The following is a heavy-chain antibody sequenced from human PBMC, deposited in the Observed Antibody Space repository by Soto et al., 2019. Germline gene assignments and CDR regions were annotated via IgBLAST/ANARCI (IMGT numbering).Heavy chain of an antibody. CDR3: ARGGYYDSSGYYYGNDY. Sequence: ASVKVSCKASGYTFTGYYMHWVRQAPGQGLEWMGWINPNSGGTNYAQKFQGRVTMTRDTSISTAYMELSRLRSDDTAVYYCARGGYYDSSGYYYGNDYWGQGTLVTVSS. CDR1: GYTFTGYY. CDR2: INPNSGGT. J-gene: IGHJ4*02. V-gene: IGHV1-2*02. D-gene: IGHD3-22*01.